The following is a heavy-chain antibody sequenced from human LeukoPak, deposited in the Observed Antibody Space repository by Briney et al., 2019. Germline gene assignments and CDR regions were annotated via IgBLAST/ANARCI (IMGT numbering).Heavy chain of an antibody. V-gene: IGHV4-34*01. CDR3: ARTSYDYVWGSYRPLYYFDY. J-gene: IGHJ4*02. Sequence: SETLSLACAVYGGSFSGYYWSWIHQPPGKGLEWIGEINHSGSTNYNPSLKSRVTISVDTSKNQFSLKLSSVTAADTAVYYCARTSYDYVWGSYRPLYYFDYWGQGTLVTVSS. D-gene: IGHD3-16*02. CDR1: GGSFSGYY. CDR2: INHSGST.